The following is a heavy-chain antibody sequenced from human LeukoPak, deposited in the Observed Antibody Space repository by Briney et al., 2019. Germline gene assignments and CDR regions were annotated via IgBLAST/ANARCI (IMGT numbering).Heavy chain of an antibody. J-gene: IGHJ6*03. CDR1: GGSISSSPYS. CDR2: IYYSGGS. V-gene: IGHV4-39*07. D-gene: IGHD2-21*02. CDR3: ARVPLSTAYLHYYSMDV. Sequence: SETLSLTCTVSGGSISSSPYSWAWIRQPPGKGLEWIGSIYYSGGSYYKVSLKSRVIISLDTPNNQFSLKVSSVTAADTALYYCARVPLSTAYLHYYSMDVWGKGTTVTVSS.